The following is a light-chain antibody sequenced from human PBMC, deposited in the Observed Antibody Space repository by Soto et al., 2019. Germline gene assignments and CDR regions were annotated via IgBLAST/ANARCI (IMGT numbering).Light chain of an antibody. Sequence: EVVLTHSPGTLSLCPWERATLSCRASQTLSRSWLAWYQHKPGQAPTLLVSGASRRATGIPDRFSGGGSGTDFTLTISRLEPEDVALYYCQQYDRPPITFGQGTRLEIK. CDR3: QQYDRPPIT. V-gene: IGKV3-20*01. J-gene: IGKJ5*01. CDR2: GAS. CDR1: QTLSRSW.